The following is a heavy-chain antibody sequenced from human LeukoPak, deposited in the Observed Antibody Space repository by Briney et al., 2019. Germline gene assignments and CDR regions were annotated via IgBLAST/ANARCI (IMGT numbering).Heavy chain of an antibody. J-gene: IGHJ4*02. CDR3: ARERYDFWNGHFLGFDY. D-gene: IGHD3-3*01. V-gene: IGHV6-1*01. Sequence: SQTLSLTCAISGDSVSSNSVAWNWIRQSPSRGLEWLGRTYYRSKWYNDYAVSVKSRITINPDTSKNQFSLQLNSVTPEDTAVYYCARERYDFWNGHFLGFDYWGQGTLITVSS. CDR1: GDSVSSNSVA. CDR2: TYYRSKWYN.